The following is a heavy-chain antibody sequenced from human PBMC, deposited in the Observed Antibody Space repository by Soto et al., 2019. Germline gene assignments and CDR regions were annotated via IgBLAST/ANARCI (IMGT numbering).Heavy chain of an antibody. V-gene: IGHV4-30-4*01. CDR2: IYYSGST. CDR3: ARAKKSDDFWSGYPRLGFDP. CDR1: GGSISSGDYY. J-gene: IGHJ5*02. D-gene: IGHD3-3*01. Sequence: SETLSLTCNVSGGSISSGDYYWSWIRQPPGKGLEWIGYIYYSGSTYYNPSLKSRVTISVDTSKNQFSLKLSSVTAADTAVYYCARAKKSDDFWSGYPRLGFDPWGQGTLVTVSS.